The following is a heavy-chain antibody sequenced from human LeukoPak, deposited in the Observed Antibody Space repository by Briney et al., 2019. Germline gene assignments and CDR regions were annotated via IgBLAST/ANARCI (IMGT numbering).Heavy chain of an antibody. V-gene: IGHV3-30-3*01. J-gene: IGHJ6*02. CDR3: ARAASGESALLSRGNYYYYGMDV. Sequence: GGSLRLSCAASGFTFSSYAMHWVRQAPGKGLEWVAVISYDGSNKYYADSVKGRFTISRDNSKNTLYLQMNSLRAEDTAVYYCARAASGESALLSRGNYYYYGMDVSGQGTTVTVSS. CDR1: GFTFSSYA. D-gene: IGHD1-14*01. CDR2: ISYDGSNK.